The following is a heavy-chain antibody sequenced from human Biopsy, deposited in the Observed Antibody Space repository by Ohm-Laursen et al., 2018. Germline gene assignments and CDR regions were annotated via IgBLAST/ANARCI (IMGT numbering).Heavy chain of an antibody. D-gene: IGHD2/OR15-2a*01. J-gene: IGHJ6*02. CDR1: GFTFSNSG. CDR3: AKDKGTFNFYYYGMDV. Sequence: SLRLSCSASGFTFSNSGMHWVRQAPGKGLEWVAGISYDGSKTDYGDSVKGRLNISRDNSKNTLDLQMSSLRVEDTAVYFCAKDKGTFNFYYYGMDVWGQGTTVTVSS. CDR2: ISYDGSKT. V-gene: IGHV3-30*18.